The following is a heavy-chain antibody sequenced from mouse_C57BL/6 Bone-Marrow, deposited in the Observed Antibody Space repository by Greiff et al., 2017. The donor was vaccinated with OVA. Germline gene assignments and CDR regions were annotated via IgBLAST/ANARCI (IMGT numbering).Heavy chain of an antibody. J-gene: IGHJ3*01. Sequence: EVKLVESGGGLVQSGRSLRLSCATSGFTFSDFYMEWVRQAPGKGLEWIAASRNKANDYTTEYSASVKGRFIVSRDTSQSILYLQMNALRAEDTAIDYCARDTYSWCAYWGQGTLVTVAA. D-gene: IGHD5-1*01. CDR3: ARDTYSWCAY. CDR1: GFTFSDFY. CDR2: SRNKANDYTT. V-gene: IGHV7-1*01.